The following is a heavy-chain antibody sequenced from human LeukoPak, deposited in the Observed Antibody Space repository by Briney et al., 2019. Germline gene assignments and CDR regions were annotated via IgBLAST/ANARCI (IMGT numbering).Heavy chain of an antibody. CDR3: ARVNYYGSGVLDWFDP. CDR2: ISAYNGNT. D-gene: IGHD3-10*01. Sequence: ASVKVSCKASGYTFTSYGISWVRQAPGQGLEWMGRISAYNGNTNYAQKLQGRVTMTTDTSASTAYMELRSLRSDDTAVYYCARVNYYGSGVLDWFDPWGQGTLVTVSS. CDR1: GYTFTSYG. J-gene: IGHJ5*02. V-gene: IGHV1-18*01.